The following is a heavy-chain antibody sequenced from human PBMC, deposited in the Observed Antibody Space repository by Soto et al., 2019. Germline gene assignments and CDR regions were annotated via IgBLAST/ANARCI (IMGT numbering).Heavy chain of an antibody. CDR1: GGSISSSSYY. CDR2: IYYSGST. V-gene: IGHV4-39*01. J-gene: IGHJ4*02. CDR3: ARPLYSSGWHLEY. D-gene: IGHD6-19*01. Sequence: PSETLSLTWTVSGGSISSSSYYWGWIRQPPGKGLEWIGSIYYSGSTYYNPSLKSRVTISVDTSKNQFSLKLSSVTAADTAVYYCARPLYSSGWHLEYWGQGTLVTVSS.